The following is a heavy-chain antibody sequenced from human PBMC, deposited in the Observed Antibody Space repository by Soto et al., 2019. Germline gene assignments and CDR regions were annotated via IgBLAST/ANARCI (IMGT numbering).Heavy chain of an antibody. CDR2: IDRSSNTI. CDR3: ASSFDY. Sequence: GGSLRLSCAASGFTFSTYSMNWVRQAPGKGLEWISYIDRSSNTIYYADSVKGRFTIARDNAKNSLYLQMNSLRDEDTAVYYCASSFDYWGQGTLVTVSS. J-gene: IGHJ4*02. CDR1: GFTFSTYS. V-gene: IGHV3-48*02.